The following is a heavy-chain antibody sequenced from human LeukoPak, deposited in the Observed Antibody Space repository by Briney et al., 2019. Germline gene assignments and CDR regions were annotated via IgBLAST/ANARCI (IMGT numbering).Heavy chain of an antibody. J-gene: IGHJ3*02. CDR1: GGSISSYY. Sequence: SEILSLTCTVPGGSISSYYWSWIRQPPGKGLEWIGYIYTSGSTNYNPSLKSRVTISVDTSKNQFSLKLSSVTAADTAVYYCARHITIFGVLIVAFDIWGQGTMVTVSS. CDR2: IYTSGST. CDR3: ARHITIFGVLIVAFDI. V-gene: IGHV4-4*09. D-gene: IGHD3-3*01.